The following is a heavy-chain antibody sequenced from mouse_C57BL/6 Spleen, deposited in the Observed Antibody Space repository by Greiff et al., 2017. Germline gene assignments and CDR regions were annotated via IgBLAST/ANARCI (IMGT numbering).Heavy chain of an antibody. Sequence: VQLQQSVAELVRPGASVKLSCTASGFHIKNTYMHWVKQRPEQGLEWIGRLDPANGNTKYAPQFQVKATITADTSSNTAYLQLSSLTSEDTAIYYCARERVYYDYDGWAYWGQGTLVTVSA. D-gene: IGHD2-4*01. CDR1: GFHIKNTY. CDR3: ARERVYYDYDGWAY. J-gene: IGHJ3*01. V-gene: IGHV14-3*01. CDR2: LDPANGNT.